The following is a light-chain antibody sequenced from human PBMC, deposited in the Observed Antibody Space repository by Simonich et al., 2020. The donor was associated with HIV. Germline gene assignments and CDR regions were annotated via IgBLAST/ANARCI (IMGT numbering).Light chain of an antibody. CDR1: QGISCY. J-gene: IGKJ4*01. Sequence: DIQLTQSPSFLSASVGDRVTITFRASQGISCYLAWYQQKPGKSPKLLLYAASRLESGVPSRFSGSGSGTDYTLTSSSLQPEDFAAYYCQQYYSTPTFGGGTKVEIK. V-gene: IGKV1-NL1*01. CDR2: AAS. CDR3: QQYYSTPT.